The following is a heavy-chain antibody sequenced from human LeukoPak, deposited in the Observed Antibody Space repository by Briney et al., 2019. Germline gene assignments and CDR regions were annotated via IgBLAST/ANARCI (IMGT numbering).Heavy chain of an antibody. CDR3: ARGITIFGVVIDRFDY. CDR1: GGTFSSYA. J-gene: IGHJ4*02. V-gene: IGHV1-69*05. Sequence: ASVKVSCKASGGTFSSYAISWVRQAPGQGLEWMGGIIPIFGTANYAQKFQGRVTITTDESTSTAHMELSSLRSEDTAVYYCARGITIFGVVIDRFDYWGQGTLVTVSS. D-gene: IGHD3-3*01. CDR2: IIPIFGTA.